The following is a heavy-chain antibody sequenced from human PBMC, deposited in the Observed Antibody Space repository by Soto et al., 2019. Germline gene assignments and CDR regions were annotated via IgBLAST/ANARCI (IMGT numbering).Heavy chain of an antibody. CDR1: GFTFSNDW. V-gene: IGHV3-74*01. CDR3: IKVLTRGVGVPRFYFDS. D-gene: IGHD3-9*01. J-gene: IGHJ4*02. CDR2: INADGGST. Sequence: PGGSLRLSCAASGFTFSNDWMHWVRQAPGKGLEWVSRINADGGSTHYADSVRGRFTISRDNAKNTLFLQLNSLRVEDTAIYYCIKVLTRGVGVPRFYFDSWGQGTLGTVSS.